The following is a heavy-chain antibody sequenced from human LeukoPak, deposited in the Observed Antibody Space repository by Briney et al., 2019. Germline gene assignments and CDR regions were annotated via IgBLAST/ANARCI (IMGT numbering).Heavy chain of an antibody. CDR1: GFAFSTYG. Sequence: TGGPLRLSCAASGFAFSTYGMNWVRQAPGKGLEWISYITSRSTTYYADSVRGRFTISRDNAKNSLYLEMNGLRDDDTAVYYCARRISGSYLDYWGKGTLVTVSS. J-gene: IGHJ4*02. CDR2: ITSRSTT. CDR3: ARRISGSYLDY. D-gene: IGHD3-10*01. V-gene: IGHV3-48*02.